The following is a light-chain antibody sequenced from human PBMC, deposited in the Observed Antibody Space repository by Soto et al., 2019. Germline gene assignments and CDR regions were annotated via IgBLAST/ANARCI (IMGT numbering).Light chain of an antibody. V-gene: IGKV3-20*01. J-gene: IGKJ1*01. CDR2: GAS. Sequence: EIVLTQSPGTLSLSPGEGATLSCRASQSVSSNYLAWYQRKPGQAPRLLIYGASSRATDIPYRFSGSGSGTDFTLTITRLEPEDFAVYYCQQYGSSPPTFGQGTKVEIK. CDR1: QSVSSNY. CDR3: QQYGSSPPT.